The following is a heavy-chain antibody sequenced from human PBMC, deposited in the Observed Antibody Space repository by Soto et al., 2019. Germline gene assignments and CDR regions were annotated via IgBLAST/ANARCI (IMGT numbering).Heavy chain of an antibody. Sequence: PGGSLRLSCAASGFTFRRYWMHWVRQATGMGPVGCSRVHSDGSSESCAESAKGRFKNSRDNDKNTMCVQVNSRRAEDTAGYYCARGHEQKGYNPSGGTYWGEGMLVTV. CDR3: ARGHEQKGYNPSGGTY. D-gene: IGHD1-1*01. J-gene: IGHJ4*02. CDR1: GFTFRRYW. CDR2: VHSDGSSE. V-gene: IGHV3-74*01.